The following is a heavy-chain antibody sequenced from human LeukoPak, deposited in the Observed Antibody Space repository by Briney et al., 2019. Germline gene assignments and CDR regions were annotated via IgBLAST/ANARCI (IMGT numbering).Heavy chain of an antibody. CDR3: ARSYSSSSVEIDY. CDR2: IYYSGTT. J-gene: IGHJ4*02. D-gene: IGHD6-6*01. V-gene: IGHV4-59*08. Sequence: SETLSLTCTVSGGSISSYYWIWIRQPPGKGLEWIGYIYYSGTTNYNPSLKSRVTISVDTSKNQLSLKLSSVTAADTAVYYCARSYSSSSVEIDYWGQGTLVTVSS. CDR1: GGSISSYY.